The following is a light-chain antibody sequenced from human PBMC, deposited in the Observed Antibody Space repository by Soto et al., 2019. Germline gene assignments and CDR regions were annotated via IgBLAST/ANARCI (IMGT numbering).Light chain of an antibody. CDR2: GXS. Sequence: EIVLTQSPATLPLSSGERATFSXRASQSVGLYLAWYQQEPGXPPRXXXDGXSTRATGIPDRLSGSGSETDFTLPISRLEPEYFAVYYCQHYGSSTRTFGQGTKVDIK. CDR1: QSVGLY. CDR3: QHYGSSTRT. J-gene: IGKJ1*01. V-gene: IGKV3-20*01.